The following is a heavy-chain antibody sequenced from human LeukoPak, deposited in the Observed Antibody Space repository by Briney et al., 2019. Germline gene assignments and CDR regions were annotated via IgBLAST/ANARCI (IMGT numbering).Heavy chain of an antibody. J-gene: IGHJ3*02. D-gene: IGHD3-22*01. CDR3: ARALNYYDSSGYCYVGAFDI. CDR1: GYTFTSYD. CDR2: MNPNSGNT. V-gene: IGHV1-8*01. Sequence: ASVKVSCKASGYTFTSYDINWVRQATGQGLEWMGWMNPNSGNTGYAQKFQGRVTMTRNTSISTAYMELSSLRSEDTAVYYCARALNYYDSSGYCYVGAFDIWGQGTMVTVSS.